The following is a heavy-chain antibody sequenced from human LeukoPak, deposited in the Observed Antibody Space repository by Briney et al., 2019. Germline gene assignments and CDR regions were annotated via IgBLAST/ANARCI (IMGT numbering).Heavy chain of an antibody. J-gene: IGHJ4*02. V-gene: IGHV4-39*07. CDR2: IYYSGST. D-gene: IGHD3-9*01. CDR3: ARAPGPFLTGFDY. Sequence: SETLSLTCTVSGGSISSSSYYWGWIRQPPGKGLEWIGSIYYSGSTYYNPSLKSRVTISVDTSKNQFSLKLSSVTAADTAVYYCARAPGPFLTGFDYWGQGTLVTVSS. CDR1: GGSISSSSYY.